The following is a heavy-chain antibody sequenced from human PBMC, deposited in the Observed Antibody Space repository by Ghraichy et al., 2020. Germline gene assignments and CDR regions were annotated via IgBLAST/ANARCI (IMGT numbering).Heavy chain of an antibody. J-gene: IGHJ4*02. CDR1: GYTFTSYA. CDR2: INAGNGNT. Sequence: ASVKVSCKASGYTFTSYAMHWVRQAPGQRLEWMGWINAGNGNTKYSQKFQGRVTITRDTSASTAYMELSSLRSEDTAVYYCARDPIYSGSYYSPPDYWGQGTLVTVSS. D-gene: IGHD1-26*01. CDR3: ARDPIYSGSYYSPPDY. V-gene: IGHV1-3*01.